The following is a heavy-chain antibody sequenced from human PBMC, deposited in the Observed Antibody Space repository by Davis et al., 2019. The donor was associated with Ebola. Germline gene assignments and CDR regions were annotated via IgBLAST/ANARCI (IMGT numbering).Heavy chain of an antibody. Sequence: SVKVSCKASGGTFSSYAISWVRQAPGQGLEWMGGIIPIFGTANYAQKFQGRVTITADESTSTAYMELSSLRSEDTAVYYCAINLYQLLLSPFDYWGQGTLVTVSS. V-gene: IGHV1-69*13. J-gene: IGHJ4*02. CDR1: GGTFSSYA. CDR2: IIPIFGTA. CDR3: AINLYQLLLSPFDY. D-gene: IGHD2-2*01.